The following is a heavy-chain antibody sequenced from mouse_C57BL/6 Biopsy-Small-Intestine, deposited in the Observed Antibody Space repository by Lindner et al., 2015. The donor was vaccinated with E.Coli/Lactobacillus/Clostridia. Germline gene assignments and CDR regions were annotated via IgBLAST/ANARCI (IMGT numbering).Heavy chain of an antibody. D-gene: IGHD1-1*01. CDR3: ARNFYGKRGFDY. V-gene: IGHV1-54*01. J-gene: IGHJ2*01. Sequence: VQLQESGAELVRPGTSVKVSCKASGYAFTNYLIEWIKQRPGQGLEWIGVIDPGSDGTNYNEKFKGKATLTADKSSSTAYMQLSSLTSEDSAVYFCARNFYGKRGFDYWGQGTTLTVSS. CDR1: GYAFTNYL. CDR2: IDPGSDGT.